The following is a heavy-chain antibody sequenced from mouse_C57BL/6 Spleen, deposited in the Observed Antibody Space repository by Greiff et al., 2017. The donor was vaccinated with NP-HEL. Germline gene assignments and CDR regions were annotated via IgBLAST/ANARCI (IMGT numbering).Heavy chain of an antibody. CDR2: ISSGGDYI. V-gene: IGHV5-9-1*02. D-gene: IGHD2-2*01. CDR3: TRDHYGYDYFDY. Sequence: EVQVVESGEGLVKPGGSLKLSCAASGFTFSSYAMSWVRQTPEKRLEWVAYISSGGDYIYYADTVKGRFTISRDNARNTLYLQMSSLKSEDTAMYYCTRDHYGYDYFDYWGQGTTLTVSS. CDR1: GFTFSSYA. J-gene: IGHJ2*01.